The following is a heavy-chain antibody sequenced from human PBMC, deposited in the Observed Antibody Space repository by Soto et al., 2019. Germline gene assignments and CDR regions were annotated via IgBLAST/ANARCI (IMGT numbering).Heavy chain of an antibody. J-gene: IGHJ5*02. Sequence: SETLSLTCAVYGGSFSGYYWIWIRQPPGKGLEWIGEINHSGSTNYNPSLKSRVTISVDTSKNQFSLKLSSVTAADTAVYYCARGGFYSKKNWFDPWGQGTLVTVSS. CDR1: GGSFSGYY. V-gene: IGHV4-34*01. CDR3: ARGGFYSKKNWFDP. D-gene: IGHD4-4*01. CDR2: INHSGST.